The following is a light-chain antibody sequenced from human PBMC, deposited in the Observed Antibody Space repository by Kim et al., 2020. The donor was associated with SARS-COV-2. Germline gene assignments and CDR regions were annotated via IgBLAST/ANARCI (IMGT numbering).Light chain of an antibody. CDR3: SSYAGTNNFYV. J-gene: IGLJ1*01. CDR1: SSDVGGYYF. Sequence: QSVTIPFTGTSSDVGGYYFVSWHQQHPGKAPKLIIYDVNKRPSGVPNRFSGSKSGNTASLTVSGLQAEDEADYYCSSYAGTNNFYVFGTGTKVTVL. CDR2: DVN. V-gene: IGLV2-8*01.